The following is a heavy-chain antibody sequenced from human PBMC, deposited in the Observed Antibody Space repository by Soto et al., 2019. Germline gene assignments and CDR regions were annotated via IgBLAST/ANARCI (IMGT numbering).Heavy chain of an antibody. D-gene: IGHD6-13*01. Sequence: QVQLVESGGGVVQPGRSLRLSCAASGFTFSSYGMHWVRQAPGKGLEWVAVISYDGSNKYYADSVKGRFTISRDNSKNTLYLQMNSLRAEDTAVYYCAKVNAGFAAAGMFDYWGQGTLVTVSS. CDR2: ISYDGSNK. CDR1: GFTFSSYG. V-gene: IGHV3-30*18. CDR3: AKVNAGFAAAGMFDY. J-gene: IGHJ4*02.